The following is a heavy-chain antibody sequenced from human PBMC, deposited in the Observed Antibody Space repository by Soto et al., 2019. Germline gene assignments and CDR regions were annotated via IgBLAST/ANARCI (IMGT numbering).Heavy chain of an antibody. CDR1: GYTFTSYG. J-gene: IGHJ4*02. CDR3: ARAGPVVVVAAMYYFDY. CDR2: ISAYNGNT. Sequence: ASVKVSCKASGYTFTSYGISWVRQAPGPGLEWMGWISAYNGNTNYAQKLQGRVTMTTDTSTSTAYMELRSLRSDDTAVYYCARAGPVVVVAAMYYFDYWGQGTLVTVSS. D-gene: IGHD2-15*01. V-gene: IGHV1-18*01.